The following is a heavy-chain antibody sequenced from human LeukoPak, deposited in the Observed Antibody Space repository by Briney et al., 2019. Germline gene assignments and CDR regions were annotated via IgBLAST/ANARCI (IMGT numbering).Heavy chain of an antibody. CDR3: ARGGYSYGAHDAFDI. V-gene: IGHV1-46*01. CDR2: INPSGGST. CDR1: GYTFTSYY. D-gene: IGHD5-18*01. Sequence: RRASVKVSCKASGYTFTSYYMHWVRQAPGQGLEWMGIINPSGGSTSYAQKFQGRVTMTRDTSTSTVYMELSSLRSEDTAVYYCARGGYSYGAHDAFDIWGQGTMVTVSS. J-gene: IGHJ3*02.